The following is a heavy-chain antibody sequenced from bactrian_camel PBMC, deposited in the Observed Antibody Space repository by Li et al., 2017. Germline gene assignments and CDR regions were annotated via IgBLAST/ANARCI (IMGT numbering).Heavy chain of an antibody. J-gene: IGHJ4*01. Sequence: HVQLVESGGGSVQPGGSLRLSCTASGYTDNSYCVGWFVQRPGKDRAGVAATYTGGGFTDYADSVKGRFTISHDDAKHTAYLEMSNLKPEDTGMYYCAAGAEYWGCTPAFLLGSYTPATGARGPRSPSP. CDR1: GYTDNSYC. CDR3: AAGAEYWGCTPAFLLGSYTPAT. V-gene: IGHV3S1*01. CDR2: TYTGGGFT. D-gene: IGHD2*01.